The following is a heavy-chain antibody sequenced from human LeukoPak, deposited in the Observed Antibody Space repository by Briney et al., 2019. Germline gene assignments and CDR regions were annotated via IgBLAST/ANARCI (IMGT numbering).Heavy chain of an antibody. V-gene: IGHV3-30*01. Sequence: GGSLRPSCAASGFTFSSYAMHWVRQAPGKGLEWVAVISYDGSNKYYADSVKGRFTISRDNSKNTLYLQMNSLRAEDTAVYYCARGAPAALDYWGQGTLATVSS. J-gene: IGHJ4*02. CDR1: GFTFSSYA. CDR2: ISYDGSNK. CDR3: ARGAPAALDY. D-gene: IGHD6-13*01.